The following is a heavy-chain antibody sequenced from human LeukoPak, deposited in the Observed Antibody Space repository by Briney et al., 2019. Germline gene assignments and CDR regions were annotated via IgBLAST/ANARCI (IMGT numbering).Heavy chain of an antibody. V-gene: IGHV3-53*01. CDR3: ARVSSTNSGYHFDY. CDR2: IYSGGST. CDR1: GFTVSSNY. D-gene: IGHD3-22*01. J-gene: IGHJ4*02. Sequence: SGGSLRLSCAASGFTVSSNYMSWVRQAPGKGLEWVSVIYSGGSTYYADSVKGRFTISRDNSKNTLYLQMNSLRAEDTAVYYCARVSSTNSGYHFDYWGQGTLVTVSS.